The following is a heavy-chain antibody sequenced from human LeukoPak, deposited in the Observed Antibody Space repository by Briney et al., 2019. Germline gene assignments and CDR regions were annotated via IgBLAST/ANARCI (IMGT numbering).Heavy chain of an antibody. J-gene: IGHJ4*02. CDR2: MNHSGGA. CDR3: ARGLQQMAQTRSDYFDS. V-gene: IGHV4-34*01. D-gene: IGHD6-13*01. Sequence: PSETLSLTCAVYGGSFSGCHWGWIRQPPGKGLEWIGEMNHSGGANHNPSLKSRVAISVDTSKNQFSLKLTSVTAADTAVYFCARGLQQMAQTRSDYFDSWGQGTLVTVSS. CDR1: GGSFSGCH.